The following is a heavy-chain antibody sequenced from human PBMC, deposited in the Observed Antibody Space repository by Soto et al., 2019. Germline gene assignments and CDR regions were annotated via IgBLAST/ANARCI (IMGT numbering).Heavy chain of an antibody. V-gene: IGHV3-7*04. D-gene: IGHD4-17*01. CDR3: ARYYGGTPGIY. CDR1: GFSFSSYW. CDR2: IKQDGSEK. Sequence: EVQLVESGGGLVQPGGSLRLSCAASGFSFSSYWMSWVRQAPGKGLEWVAKIKQDGSEKYYVDSVKGRFTISRDNAKNSLYLRMNSLRAEDTAVYYCARYYGGTPGIYWGQGTLVTVSS. J-gene: IGHJ4*02.